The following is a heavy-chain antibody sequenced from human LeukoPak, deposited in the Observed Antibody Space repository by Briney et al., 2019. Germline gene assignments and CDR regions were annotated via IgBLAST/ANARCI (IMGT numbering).Heavy chain of an antibody. J-gene: IGHJ4*02. D-gene: IGHD3-22*01. Sequence: PSETLSLTCTVSGGSISSYYWSWIRQPAGKGLEWIGRIYTSGSTDYNPSLRSRVTISLDTSKNQFSLRLSSVTAADTAVYYCARDDYDSNGYWWGLFDYWGQGTLVTVSS. V-gene: IGHV4-4*07. CDR2: IYTSGST. CDR3: ARDDYDSNGYWWGLFDY. CDR1: GGSISSYY.